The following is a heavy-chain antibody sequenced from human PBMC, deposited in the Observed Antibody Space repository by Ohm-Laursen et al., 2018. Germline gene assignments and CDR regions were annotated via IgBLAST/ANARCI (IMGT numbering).Heavy chain of an antibody. D-gene: IGHD6-19*01. J-gene: IGHJ4*02. CDR2: ISAYNGNT. V-gene: IGHV1-18*01. CDR3: ARDKRASSGTNPLWY. CDR1: GYTFTSYG. Sequence: ASVKVSCNASGYTFTSYGISWVRQAPGQGLERMGWISAYNGNTNYAQKLQGRVTMTTDTSTSTAYMELRSLRSDDTAVYYCARDKRASSGTNPLWYWGQGTLVTVSS.